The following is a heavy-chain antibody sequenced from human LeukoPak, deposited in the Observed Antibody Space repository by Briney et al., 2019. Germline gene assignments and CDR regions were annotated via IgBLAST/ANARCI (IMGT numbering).Heavy chain of an antibody. D-gene: IGHD3/OR15-3a*01. CDR3: ARRSASWAGYFDY. J-gene: IGHJ4*02. Sequence: PSETLSLTCAVYGGSFSGYYWSWIRQPPGKGLEWIGYIYYTGSTNYNPSLKSRVTISVDTSKNQFSLKLSSVTAADTAVYYCARRSASWAGYFDYWGQGTLVTVSS. V-gene: IGHV4-59*08. CDR2: IYYTGST. CDR1: GGSFSGYY.